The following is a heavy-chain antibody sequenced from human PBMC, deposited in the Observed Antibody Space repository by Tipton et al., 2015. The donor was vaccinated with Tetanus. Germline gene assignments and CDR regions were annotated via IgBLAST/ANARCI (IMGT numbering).Heavy chain of an antibody. D-gene: IGHD5-12*01. Sequence: TLSLTCAVYGGSFSNYFWRWIRQPPGRGLEWIGEISPSGNTNYNPSLKSRLAISADTSKNQFSLNLRSVITADTAVYYCARANNDYPKKGPFDYWGQGILVIVSS. CDR1: GGSFSNYF. J-gene: IGHJ4*02. V-gene: IGHV4-34*01. CDR3: ARANNDYPKKGPFDY. CDR2: ISPSGNT.